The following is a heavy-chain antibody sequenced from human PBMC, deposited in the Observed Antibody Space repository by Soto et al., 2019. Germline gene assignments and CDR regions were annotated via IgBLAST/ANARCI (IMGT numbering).Heavy chain of an antibody. CDR3: ARPQDSRIYVDY. D-gene: IGHD3-22*01. J-gene: IGHJ4*02. CDR2: IYYSGST. CDR1: RGSLSSSSYY. Sequence: SEPQSLTGTVSRGSLSSSSYYWGWVRQPPGKGLEWIGSIYYSGSTYYNPSLKSRVTISVDTSKNQFSLKLSSVTAADTAVYYCARPQDSRIYVDYWGQGTLVTVSS. V-gene: IGHV4-39*01.